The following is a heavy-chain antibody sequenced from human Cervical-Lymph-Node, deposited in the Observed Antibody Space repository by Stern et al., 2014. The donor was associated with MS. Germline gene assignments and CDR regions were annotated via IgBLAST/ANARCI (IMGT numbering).Heavy chain of an antibody. CDR3: ARAPNCSGGSCYLNWFDP. Sequence: QLQLQESGPGLVKPSETLSLTCTVSGDSVSSGSYYWSWIRQPPGKGLEWIGYIYYSGTTNYNPSLKSRVTISIDTSKNQFSLKLNSVTAADTAVYYCARAPNCSGGSCYLNWFDPWGQGTLVTVPS. CDR2: IYYSGTT. D-gene: IGHD2-15*01. CDR1: GDSVSSGSYY. J-gene: IGHJ5*02. V-gene: IGHV4-61*01.